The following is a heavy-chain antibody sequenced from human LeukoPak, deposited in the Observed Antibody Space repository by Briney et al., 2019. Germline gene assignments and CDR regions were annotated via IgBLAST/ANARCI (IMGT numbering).Heavy chain of an antibody. Sequence: GSSVTVSCTASGGTFSSYAISWVRQAPGQGLEWMGWIGAYNGNTNYAQKLQGRVTMTTDTSTSTACMELRSLRSDDTAVYYCARDDSNLNYYDFWSGYYQTYYYYGMDVWGQGTTVTVSS. CDR1: GGTFSSYA. J-gene: IGHJ6*02. V-gene: IGHV1-18*01. CDR2: IGAYNGNT. CDR3: ARDDSNLNYYDFWSGYYQTYYYYGMDV. D-gene: IGHD3-3*01.